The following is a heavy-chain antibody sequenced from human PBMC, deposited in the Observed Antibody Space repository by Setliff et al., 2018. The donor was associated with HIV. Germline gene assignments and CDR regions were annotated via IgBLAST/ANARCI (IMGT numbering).Heavy chain of an antibody. V-gene: IGHV5-51*01. J-gene: IGHJ5*02. CDR2: IYPGDPDT. CDR3: VRYSGSSYKSNWFDP. Sequence: GESLKISCKGSGYSFTSYWIGWVRQMPGKGLEWMGIIYPGDPDTRYSPSFQGQVTISADMSISTAYLQWSSLQASDTAMYYCVRYSGSSYKSNWFDPWGQGTRVTVSS. CDR1: GYSFTSYW. D-gene: IGHD1-26*01.